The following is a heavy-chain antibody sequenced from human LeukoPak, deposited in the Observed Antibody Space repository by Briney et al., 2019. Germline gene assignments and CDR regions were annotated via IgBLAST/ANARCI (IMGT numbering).Heavy chain of an antibody. CDR3: ARDLSGVAGYTYGRGIDY. V-gene: IGHV3-7*01. D-gene: IGHD5-18*01. CDR2: IKQDESEK. Sequence: GGSLRLSCSASGFIFSSYWMSWVRQAPGKGLEWVAIIKQDESEKYYVDSVKGRFTISRDNAKTSLYLQMNSLRAEDTAVYYCARDLSGVAGYTYGRGIDYWGQGTLVTVSS. J-gene: IGHJ4*02. CDR1: GFIFSSYW.